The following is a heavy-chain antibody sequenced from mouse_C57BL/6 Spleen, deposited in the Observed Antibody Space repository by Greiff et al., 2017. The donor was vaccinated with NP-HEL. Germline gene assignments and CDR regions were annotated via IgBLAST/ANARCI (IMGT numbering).Heavy chain of an antibody. CDR1: GYTFTDYY. Sequence: EVQLQQSGPELVKPGASVKISCKASGYTFTDYYMNWVKQSHGKSLEWIGDINPNNGGTSYNQKFKGKATLTVDKSSSTAYMELSSLTSEDSAVYYVTSFYYYGGSSWCAYWGQGTLVTVSA. CDR3: TSFYYYGGSSWCAY. J-gene: IGHJ3*01. V-gene: IGHV1-26*01. D-gene: IGHD1-1*01. CDR2: INPNNGGT.